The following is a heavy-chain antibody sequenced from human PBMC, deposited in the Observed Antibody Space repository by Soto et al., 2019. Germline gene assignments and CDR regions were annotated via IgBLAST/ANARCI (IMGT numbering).Heavy chain of an antibody. V-gene: IGHV3-74*01. CDR2: INGDGTST. Sequence: GGSLRLSCTASGFTFTNYWMHWVRQAPGKGLVWVSRINGDGTSTYYADSVKGRFTISRDNAKNTLYLQMNSLRAEDTAVYYCTRESYDSSGYYHSSWFDPWGQGTLVTVSS. J-gene: IGHJ5*02. CDR3: TRESYDSSGYYHSSWFDP. CDR1: GFTFTNYW. D-gene: IGHD3-22*01.